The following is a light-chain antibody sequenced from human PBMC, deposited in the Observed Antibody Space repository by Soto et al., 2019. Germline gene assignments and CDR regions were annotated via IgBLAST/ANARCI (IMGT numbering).Light chain of an antibody. J-gene: IGKJ3*01. Sequence: DIPLTQSPSFLSASVGDRVTITCRASQDVSRYLAWYQQKPGKAPNLLIYAASTLRSGVTSRFSGSGSETEFTLTISSLQPEDFATYYCQQLNSYVFAFGPGTKVDIK. CDR1: QDVSRY. CDR2: AAS. CDR3: QQLNSYVFA. V-gene: IGKV1-9*01.